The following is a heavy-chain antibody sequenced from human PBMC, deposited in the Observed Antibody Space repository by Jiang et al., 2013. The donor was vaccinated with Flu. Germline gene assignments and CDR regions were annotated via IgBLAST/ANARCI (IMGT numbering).Heavy chain of an antibody. V-gene: IGHV6-1*01. CDR1: A. CDR2: TYYRSKWYN. D-gene: IGHD5-24*01. CDR3: ARATRDGYNPTFDF. J-gene: IGHJ4*02. Sequence: AWNWIRQSPSRGLEWLGRTYYRSKWYNDYAVSVKSRITINPDTSKNQFSLQLNSVTPEDTAVYYCARATRDGYNPTFDFWGQGTLVTVSS.